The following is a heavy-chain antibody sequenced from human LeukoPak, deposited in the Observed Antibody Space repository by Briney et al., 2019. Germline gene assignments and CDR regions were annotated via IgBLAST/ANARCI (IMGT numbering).Heavy chain of an antibody. Sequence: GGSLRLSCAASGFTFTYYGMHWVRQAPGKGLEWVAFIRYDGNDKYYADSVKGRFTISRDNAKNSLYLQMSSLRAEDTAVYYCAELGITMIGGVWGKGTTVTISS. V-gene: IGHV3-30*02. J-gene: IGHJ6*04. CDR1: GFTFTYYG. CDR2: IRYDGNDK. CDR3: AELGITMIGGV. D-gene: IGHD3-10*02.